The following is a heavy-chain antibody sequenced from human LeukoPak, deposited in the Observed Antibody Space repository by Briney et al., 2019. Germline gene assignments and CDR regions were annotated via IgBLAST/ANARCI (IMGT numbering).Heavy chain of an antibody. J-gene: IGHJ4*02. CDR2: IWYDGSNK. CDR1: GITLGGYA. Sequence: GGSLRLSCATSGITLGGYAMRWVRQAPGKGLEWVAVIWYDGSNKYYADSVKGRFTISRDNSKNTLYLQMNSLRAEDTAVYYCARGNSFDYWGQGTLVTVSS. CDR3: ARGNSFDY. V-gene: IGHV3-33*08.